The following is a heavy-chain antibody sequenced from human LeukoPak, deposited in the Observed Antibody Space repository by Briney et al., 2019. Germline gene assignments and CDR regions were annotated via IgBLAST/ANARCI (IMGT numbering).Heavy chain of an antibody. CDR1: GYSFTSYC. CDR2: LYPGEPGT. J-gene: IGHJ3*01. D-gene: IGHD1-26*01. Sequence: GESLKISCKVSGYSFTSYCIGWMRQVPGKGREWVGVLYPGEPGTTSRTSFQGQVTISRDKSINTAYLQWSSLQASETAMYYCGMSGDRVPLQDDVFDVWGQGTMVTVSS. V-gene: IGHV5-51*01. CDR3: GMSGDRVPLQDDVFDV.